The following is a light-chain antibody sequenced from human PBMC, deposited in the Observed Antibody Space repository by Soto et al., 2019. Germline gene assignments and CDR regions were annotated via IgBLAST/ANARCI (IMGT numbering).Light chain of an antibody. V-gene: IGKV3-20*01. Sequence: EIVLTQSPGTLSLSPGERATLSCRASQSITSNYLAWYQQKPGQTPRLLIYGASRRATGIPDRFSGSGSGTHFTLNISRLEPEDFAVYYCQEYGGSPQWTCGHGTKVEMK. CDR2: GAS. J-gene: IGKJ1*01. CDR1: QSITSNY. CDR3: QEYGGSPQWT.